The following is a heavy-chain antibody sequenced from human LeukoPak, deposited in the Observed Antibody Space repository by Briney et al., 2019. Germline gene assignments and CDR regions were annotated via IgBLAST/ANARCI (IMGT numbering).Heavy chain of an antibody. CDR2: INHSGST. CDR1: GGSFSGYY. D-gene: IGHD3-10*01. Sequence: KTSETLSLTCAVYGGSFSGYYWSWIRQPPGKGLEWIGEINHSGSTNYNPSLKSRVTISVDTSKNQFSLKLSSVTAADTAVYYCARDGSGSYLPFDIWGQGTMVTVSS. J-gene: IGHJ3*02. V-gene: IGHV4-34*01. CDR3: ARDGSGSYLPFDI.